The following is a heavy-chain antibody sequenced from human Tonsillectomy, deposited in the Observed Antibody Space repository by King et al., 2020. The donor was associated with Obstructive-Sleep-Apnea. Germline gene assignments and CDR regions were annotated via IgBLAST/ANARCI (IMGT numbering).Heavy chain of an antibody. D-gene: IGHD6-13*01. CDR1: GGSIDSRTHY. V-gene: IGHV4-39*07. CDR3: ARRAVATAGSFDY. Sequence: VQLVESGPGLVKPSETLSLNCSVSGGSIDSRTHYWGWIRQPPGKGLEWIGNIYYSENTYSSPSLRSRVTISIDTSKNQFSLRLSFVTAADTAVYFCARRAVATAGSFDYWGQGALVTVSS. J-gene: IGHJ4*02. CDR2: IYYSENT.